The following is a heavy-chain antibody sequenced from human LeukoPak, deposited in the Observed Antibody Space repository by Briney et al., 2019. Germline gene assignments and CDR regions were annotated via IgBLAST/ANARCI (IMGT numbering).Heavy chain of an antibody. CDR3: ATDRNTAMAAFDY. CDR1: GYTFTSYG. J-gene: IGHJ4*02. Sequence: ASVKVSCMASGYTFTSYGISWVRQAPGQGHEWMGWISAYNGNTNYAQKLQGRVTMTTDTSTSTAYMELRSLRSDDTAVYCCATDRNTAMAAFDYWGQGTLVTVSS. CDR2: ISAYNGNT. V-gene: IGHV1-18*04. D-gene: IGHD5-18*01.